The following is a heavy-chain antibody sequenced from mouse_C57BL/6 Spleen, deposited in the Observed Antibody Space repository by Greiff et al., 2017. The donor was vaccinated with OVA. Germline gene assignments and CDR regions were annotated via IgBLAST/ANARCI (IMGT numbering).Heavy chain of an antibody. CDR2: IYPRSGNT. Sequence: QVQLQQSEAELARPGASVKLSCKASGYTFTSYGISWVKQRTGQGLEWIGEIYPRSGNTYYNEKFKGKATLTADKSSSTAYMELRSLTSEDSAVYFCASYYGSSLDYFDYWGQGTTLTVSS. D-gene: IGHD1-1*01. CDR1: GYTFTSYG. CDR3: ASYYGSSLDYFDY. V-gene: IGHV1-81*01. J-gene: IGHJ2*01.